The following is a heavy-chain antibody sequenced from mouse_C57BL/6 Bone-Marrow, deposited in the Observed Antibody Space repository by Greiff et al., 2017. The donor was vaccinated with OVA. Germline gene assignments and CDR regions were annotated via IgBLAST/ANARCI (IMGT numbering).Heavy chain of an antibody. CDR1: GFSLTSYG. D-gene: IGHD2-5*01. J-gene: IGHJ3*01. CDR2: IWSGGST. Sequence: VKLVESGPGLVQPSQSLSITCTVSGFSLTSYGVHWVRQSPGKGLEWLGVIWSGGSTDYNAAFISRLSISKDNSKSQVFFKMNSLQADDTAIYYCASPSYYSNAWFAYWGQGTLVTVSA. V-gene: IGHV2-2*01. CDR3: ASPSYYSNAWFAY.